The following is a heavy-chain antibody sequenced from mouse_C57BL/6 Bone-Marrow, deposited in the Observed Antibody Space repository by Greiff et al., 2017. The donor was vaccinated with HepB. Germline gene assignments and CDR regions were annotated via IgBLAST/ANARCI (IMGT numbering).Heavy chain of an antibody. CDR3: ARLFITTVVYLDY. D-gene: IGHD1-1*01. J-gene: IGHJ2*01. CDR2: ISGGGGNT. CDR1: GFTFSSYT. Sequence: EVQRVESGGGLVKPGGSLKLSCAASGFTFSSYTMSWVRQTPEKRLEWVATISGGGGNTYYPDRVKGRFTISRENAKKTRYLQMSSLRSEDTALYYCARLFITTVVYLDYWGQGTTLTVSS. V-gene: IGHV5-9*01.